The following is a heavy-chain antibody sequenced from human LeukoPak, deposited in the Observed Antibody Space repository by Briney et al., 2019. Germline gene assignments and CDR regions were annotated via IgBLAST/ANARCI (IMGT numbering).Heavy chain of an antibody. J-gene: IGHJ4*02. CDR3: AKQYSSSWHYFDY. D-gene: IGHD6-13*01. CDR1: GFTFSSYA. CDR2: IVASSST. V-gene: IGHV3-23*01. Sequence: GGSLRLSCAASGFTFSSYAMSWVRQAPGQGLVWVSAIVASSSTYYADSVNGRLTISRDNSKNTLYLKMNSLTAENTAVYHCAKQYSSSWHYFDYWGQGTLVTVSS.